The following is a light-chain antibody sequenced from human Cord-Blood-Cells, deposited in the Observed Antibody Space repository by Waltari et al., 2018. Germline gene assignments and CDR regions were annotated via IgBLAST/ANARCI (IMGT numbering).Light chain of an antibody. J-gene: IGKJ1*01. V-gene: IGKV1-5*03. Sequence: DIQLTQPPSTLSASVGDRVTIPCRASQSISSWLAWYQQKPGKAPKILLYTASSLESGVPSRFSGSGSGTEFTLTISSLQPDDFATYYCQQYNSYWTFGQGTKVEIK. CDR3: QQYNSYWT. CDR2: TAS. CDR1: QSISSW.